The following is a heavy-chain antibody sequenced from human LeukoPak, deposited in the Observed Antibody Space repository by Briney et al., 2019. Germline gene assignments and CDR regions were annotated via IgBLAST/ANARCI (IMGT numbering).Heavy chain of an antibody. V-gene: IGHV3-72*01. CDR2: TSSKGNGYTT. Sequence: GGSLRLSCAASGFTFSDRYMDWVRQAPGKGLEWVGRTSSKGNGYTTYYAASVKGRFTISRDDSKNSLYLQMNSLNTEDTAVYYCAKDSGSGGYFDCWGQGTLVTVSS. J-gene: IGHJ4*02. D-gene: IGHD1-26*01. CDR1: GFTFSDRY. CDR3: AKDSGSGGYFDC.